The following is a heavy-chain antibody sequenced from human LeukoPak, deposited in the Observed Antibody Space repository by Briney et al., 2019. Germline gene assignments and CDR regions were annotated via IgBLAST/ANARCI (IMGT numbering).Heavy chain of an antibody. J-gene: IGHJ4*02. CDR1: GGSIGNNY. Sequence: SETLSLTCTVSGGSIGNNYWTWIRQPPGKGLEYIGYIYYTGATNYNPSLRSRVTISVDTSKSQFSLKLSSVTAADTAVYFCAKYGNSGWVIDNWGQGALVTVSS. CDR3: AKYGNSGWVIDN. V-gene: IGHV4-59*08. CDR2: IYYTGAT. D-gene: IGHD6-19*01.